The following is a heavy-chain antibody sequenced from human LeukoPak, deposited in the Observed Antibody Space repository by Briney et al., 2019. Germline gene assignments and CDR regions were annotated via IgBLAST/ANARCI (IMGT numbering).Heavy chain of an antibody. J-gene: IGHJ4*02. CDR1: RFTFSSHW. CDR3: ARGAHLGY. V-gene: IGHV3-7*01. Sequence: PGGSLRLSCAAPRFTFSSHWMTWVRQAPGKGLEWVANIEQDGSEKYYVDSVKGRFTVSRGNAKNSLYLQMNSLRAEDTAVYYCARGAHLGYWGQGTLVTVSS. CDR2: IEQDGSEK.